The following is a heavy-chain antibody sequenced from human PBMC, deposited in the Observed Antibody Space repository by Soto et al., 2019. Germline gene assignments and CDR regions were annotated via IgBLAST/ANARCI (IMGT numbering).Heavy chain of an antibody. CDR2: ISSSGDAT. D-gene: IGHD3-3*01. J-gene: IGHJ6*02. V-gene: IGHV3-23*01. Sequence: PGGSLRLSCAASGFTFSTYAMTWVRQAPGKGLEWVPIISSSGDATYYVDSVKGRFTISRDNSRNTLNLQMNSLRAEDTAVYYCAKNGDFWSWGMDVWGQGTTVTVPS. CDR1: GFTFSTYA. CDR3: AKNGDFWSWGMDV.